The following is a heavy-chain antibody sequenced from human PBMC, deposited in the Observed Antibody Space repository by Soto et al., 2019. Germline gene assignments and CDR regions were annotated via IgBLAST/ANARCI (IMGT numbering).Heavy chain of an antibody. J-gene: IGHJ4*02. CDR1: GGSISNY. Sequence: ETLSLTCTVSGGSISNYWGWIRQPPGKGLEYIGSIYSGGSTYYNPSLKSRVTLSVDATQNQFSLRLTSVTAADTAVYYCARRHSATWLFDYWGLGTLVTVSS. V-gene: IGHV4-39*01. D-gene: IGHD3-9*01. CDR2: IYSGGST. CDR3: ARRHSATWLFDY.